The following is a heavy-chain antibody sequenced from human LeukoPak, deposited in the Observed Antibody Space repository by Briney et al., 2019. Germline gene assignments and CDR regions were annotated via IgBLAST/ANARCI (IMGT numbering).Heavy chain of an antibody. Sequence: GGSLRLSCAASGFTFSSYSMNWVRQAPGKGLEWVSYISSSSSTIYYADSVKGRFTISRDNAKNSLYLQMNSLRAEDTAVYYCARDNYWYSGKGGGSDFYYYMDVWGKGTTVTVSS. CDR1: GFTFSSYS. J-gene: IGHJ6*03. CDR2: ISSSSSTI. D-gene: IGHD4-23*01. V-gene: IGHV3-48*04. CDR3: ARDNYWYSGKGGGSDFYYYMDV.